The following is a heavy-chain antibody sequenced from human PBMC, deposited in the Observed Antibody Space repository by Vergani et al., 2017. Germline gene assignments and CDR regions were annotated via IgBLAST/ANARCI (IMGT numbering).Heavy chain of an antibody. CDR1: GGSITNYY. D-gene: IGHD2-21*01. CDR3: VRVLHTSYILGAFDI. V-gene: IGHV4-4*07. Sequence: QVPLQESGPGLVNPSETLSLTCSVSGGSITNYYWSWIRQAAGKGLEWIGRVSVSGNTDSNASLRSRVTMSIDTSTNQFSLKLTSVTAADTAIYYCVRVLHTSYILGAFDIWGQGIKVTVSS. CDR2: VSVSGNT. J-gene: IGHJ3*02.